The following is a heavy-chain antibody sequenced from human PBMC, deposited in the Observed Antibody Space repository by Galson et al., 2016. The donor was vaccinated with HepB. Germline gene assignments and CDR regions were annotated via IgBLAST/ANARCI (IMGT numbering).Heavy chain of an antibody. CDR1: GFTVSDYG. D-gene: IGHD6-19*01. J-gene: IGHJ6*02. Sequence: SLRLSCAASGFTVSDYGIHWVRQAPGKGLEWVAVVSSDGSNQHFADSVKGRFTISRDNSKNTLYLQMKSLRPEDKAVYYCAKDRQWQALNYYYNGMDVWGQGTTVTVSS. CDR2: VSSDGSNQ. V-gene: IGHV3-30*18. CDR3: AKDRQWQALNYYYNGMDV.